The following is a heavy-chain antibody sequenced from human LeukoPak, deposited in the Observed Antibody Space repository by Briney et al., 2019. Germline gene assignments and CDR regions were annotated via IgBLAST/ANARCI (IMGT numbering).Heavy chain of an antibody. V-gene: IGHV4-39*01. CDR3: AGYCRSTSCSWCAFDI. CDR1: GGSISSSSYY. J-gene: IGHJ3*02. CDR2: IYYSGST. D-gene: IGHD2-2*01. Sequence: SETLSLTCTVSGGSISSSSYYWGWIRQPPGKGLEWIGSIYYSGSTYYNPSLKSRVTISVDTSKNQFFLKLSSVTAADPAVYYCAGYCRSTSCSWCAFDIWGQGTMVTVSS.